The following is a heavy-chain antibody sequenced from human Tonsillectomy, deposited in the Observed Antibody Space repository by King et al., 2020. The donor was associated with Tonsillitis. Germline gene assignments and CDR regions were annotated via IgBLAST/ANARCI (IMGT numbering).Heavy chain of an antibody. Sequence: VQLVESGGGLVQPGGSLRLSCAASGFTFSSYAMSWVRQAPGKGXEWVSAISGSGGSTYYADSVKGRFXISXDNSKNTLDLKMNSLXAADTAVYYCAKDRTVGASDYWGQXTXVTVXX. D-gene: IGHD1-26*01. J-gene: IGHJ4*02. CDR1: GFTFSSYA. CDR2: ISGSGGST. V-gene: IGHV3-23*04. CDR3: AKDRTVGASDY.